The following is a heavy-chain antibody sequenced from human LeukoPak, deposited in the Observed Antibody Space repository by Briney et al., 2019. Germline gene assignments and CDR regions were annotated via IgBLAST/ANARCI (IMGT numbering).Heavy chain of an antibody. V-gene: IGHV1-8*01. Sequence: ASVKVSCKASGFTFTCYDINWVRQATGQGLEWMGWMNPNSGNTGYAQKFQGRVTMTRNTSISTAYMELSSLRSEDTAVYYCARDLSSVAAAGTFLNWGQGTLVTVSS. J-gene: IGHJ4*02. D-gene: IGHD6-13*01. CDR2: MNPNSGNT. CDR3: ARDLSSVAAAGTFLN. CDR1: GFTFTCYD.